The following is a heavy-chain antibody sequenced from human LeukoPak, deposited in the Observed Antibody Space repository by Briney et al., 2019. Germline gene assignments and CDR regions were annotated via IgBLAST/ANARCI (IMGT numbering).Heavy chain of an antibody. D-gene: IGHD5-18*01. J-gene: IGHJ4*02. CDR2: IYYSGST. Sequence: SETLSLTCTVSGGSISSSSYYWGWIRQPPGKGLEWIGYIYYSGSTNYNPSLKSRVTISVDTSKNQFSLKLSSVTAADTAVYYCARDVDTAMDYWGQGTLVTVSS. V-gene: IGHV4-61*01. CDR1: GGSISSSSYY. CDR3: ARDVDTAMDY.